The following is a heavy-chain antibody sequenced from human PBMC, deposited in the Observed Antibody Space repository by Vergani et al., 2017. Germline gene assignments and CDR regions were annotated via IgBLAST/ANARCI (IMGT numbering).Heavy chain of an antibody. CDR2: INPNSGGP. CDR1: GYTFTGYY. CDR3: ARVMGERGRSSSWYPAEYFQH. J-gene: IGHJ1*01. D-gene: IGHD6-13*01. Sequence: QVQLVQSGAEVKKPGASVKVSCKASGYTFTGYYMHWVRQAPGQGLEWMGWINPNSGGPNYAQKFQGRVTMTRDTSISTAYMELSRLRSDDTAVYYCARVMGERGRSSSWYPAEYFQHWGQGTLVTVSS. V-gene: IGHV1-2*02.